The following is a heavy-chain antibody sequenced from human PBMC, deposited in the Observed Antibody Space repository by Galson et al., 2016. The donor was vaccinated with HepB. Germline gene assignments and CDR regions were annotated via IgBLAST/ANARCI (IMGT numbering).Heavy chain of an antibody. J-gene: IGHJ4*02. CDR2: IKQDGSEK. CDR1: GFTFSGYW. D-gene: IGHD6-25*01. Sequence: SLRLSCAASGFTFSGYWMTWVRQAPGKGMEWVANIKQDGSEKHYVDSVKGRFTISRENVKNLVSLQMNRLRVEDTARYYCASAPAATESDYWGQGTLVTVSP. V-gene: IGHV3-7*01. CDR3: ASAPAATESDY.